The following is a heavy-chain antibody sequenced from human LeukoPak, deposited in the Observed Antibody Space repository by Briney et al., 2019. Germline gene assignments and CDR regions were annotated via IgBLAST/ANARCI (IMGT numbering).Heavy chain of an antibody. V-gene: IGHV1-46*01. Sequence: GASVKVSCKASGYTFTGYYMHWVRQAPGQGLEWMGIINPSGGSTSYAQKFQGRVTMTRDTSTSTVYMELSSLRSEDTAVYYCARDRASNDYGDQGYFDYWGQGTLVTVSS. CDR1: GYTFTGYY. D-gene: IGHD4-17*01. J-gene: IGHJ4*02. CDR2: INPSGGST. CDR3: ARDRASNDYGDQGYFDY.